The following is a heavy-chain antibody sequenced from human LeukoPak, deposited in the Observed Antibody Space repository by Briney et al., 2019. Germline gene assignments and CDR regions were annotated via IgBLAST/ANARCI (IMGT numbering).Heavy chain of an antibody. J-gene: IGHJ4*02. V-gene: IGHV4-39*01. CDR3: ARRGYCGGDCYPY. Sequence: SETLSLTCSVSGGSIGSTSHYWGWIRQPPGKGLEWIGSIYYSGSTYYNPSLKSRVTMFIDTSKNQVSLKLSSVAAADTAVYYCARRGYCGGDCYPYWGPGTLVTVSS. D-gene: IGHD2-21*02. CDR1: GGSIGSTSHY. CDR2: IYYSGST.